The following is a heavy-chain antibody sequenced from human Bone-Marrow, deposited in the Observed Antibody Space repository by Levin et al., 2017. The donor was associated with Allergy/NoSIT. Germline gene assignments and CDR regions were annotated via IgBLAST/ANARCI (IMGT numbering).Heavy chain of an antibody. D-gene: IGHD4-23*01. CDR1: GGSISNNY. V-gene: IGHV4-59*01. J-gene: IGHJ6*03. CDR2: IYYSGRT. CDR3: ARAIPSGGNSYYYYYMDV. Sequence: SETLSLTCTVSGGSISNNYWSWIRQPPEKRLEWIGYIYYSGRTNYNPSLKSRVTISVDTSKNLFSLKLSSVTAAASAVYYCARAIPSGGNSYYYYYMDVWGKGTTVTVSS.